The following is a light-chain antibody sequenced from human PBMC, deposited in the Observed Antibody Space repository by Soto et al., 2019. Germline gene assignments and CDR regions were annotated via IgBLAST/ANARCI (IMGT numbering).Light chain of an antibody. CDR1: TADVPSSNF. V-gene: IGLV2-14*03. CDR3: TSYGKGPLCG. CDR2: DVS. J-gene: IGLJ1*01. Sequence: QPVLTQPASVSGSPGQSITISCTGITADVPSSNFVSWYEHRPGEGPRLILYDVSPRPAGVANRVSGSKAGDTATRTISGLQLGDEAEYYCTSYGKGPLCGFGSGSKVTVL.